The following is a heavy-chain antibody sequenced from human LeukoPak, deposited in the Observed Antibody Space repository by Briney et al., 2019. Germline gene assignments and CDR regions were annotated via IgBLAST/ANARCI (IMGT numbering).Heavy chain of an antibody. V-gene: IGHV3-21*01. CDR1: GFTFDDYA. CDR2: ISSSSSYI. Sequence: PGGSLRLSCAASGFTFDDYAMHWVRQAPGKGLEWVSSISSSSSYIYYADSVKGRFTISRDNAKNSLYLQMNSLRAEDTAVYYCARDGYSSSWYGYWGQGTLVTVSS. D-gene: IGHD6-13*01. J-gene: IGHJ4*02. CDR3: ARDGYSSSWYGY.